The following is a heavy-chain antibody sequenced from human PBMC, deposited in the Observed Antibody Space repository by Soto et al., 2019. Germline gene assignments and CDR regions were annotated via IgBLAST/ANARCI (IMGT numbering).Heavy chain of an antibody. CDR1: GGTFSSYA. J-gene: IGHJ6*02. D-gene: IGHD6-6*01. V-gene: IGHV1-69*12. CDR2: IIPIFGTA. CDR3: AREYSSSSEGYYYGMDV. Sequence: QVQLVQSGAEVKKPGSSAKVSCKASGGTFSSYAISWVRQAPGQGLEWMGGIIPIFGTANYAQKFQGRVTITADESTSTAYMELSSLRSEDTAVYYCAREYSSSSEGYYYGMDVWGQGTTVTVSS.